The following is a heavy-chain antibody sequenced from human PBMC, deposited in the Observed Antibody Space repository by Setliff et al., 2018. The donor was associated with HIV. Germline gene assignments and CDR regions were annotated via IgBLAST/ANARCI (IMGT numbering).Heavy chain of an antibody. CDR1: GYRFNTYG. D-gene: IGHD3-22*01. V-gene: IGHV1-18*01. Sequence: ASVKVSCKASGYRFNTYGISWVRQAPGQGLEWMGWNSPYNGDTRFAQSLQGRVTLTTDTSTNTAYMEMRTLRSDDTAVYYCVRGVTRDISGYYRDEYFQHWGQGTPVTSPQ. CDR2: NSPYNGDT. J-gene: IGHJ1*01. CDR3: VRGVTRDISGYYRDEYFQH.